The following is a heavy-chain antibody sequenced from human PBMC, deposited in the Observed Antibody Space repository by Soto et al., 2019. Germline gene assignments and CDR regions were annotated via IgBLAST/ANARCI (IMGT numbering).Heavy chain of an antibody. CDR2: SHQSGST. CDR1: GVSISSHDW. CDR3: ATRDNSKFY. Sequence: QVQLQESGPGLVKPSGTLSLTCAVSGVSISSHDWWTWVRQPPGKGLEWIGESHQSGSTNYNSSLESRVNIEVDTSKIQFSLKLRSVTVADTAVYYCATRDNSKFYWGQGTLVTVSS. V-gene: IGHV4-4*02. J-gene: IGHJ4*02. D-gene: IGHD6-13*01.